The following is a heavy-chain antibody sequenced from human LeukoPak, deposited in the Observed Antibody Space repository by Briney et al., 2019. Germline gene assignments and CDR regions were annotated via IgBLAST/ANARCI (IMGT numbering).Heavy chain of an antibody. V-gene: IGHV3-48*01. CDR1: GFAFSSYS. Sequence: QPGGSLRLSCAASGFAFSSYSMNWVRQAPGKGLEWVSYISSCSSTIYYADSVKGRFTISRDNAKNSLYLQMNSLRAEDTAVYYCARDFTVTTSSYWGQGTLVTVSS. D-gene: IGHD4-17*01. J-gene: IGHJ4*02. CDR2: ISSCSSTI. CDR3: ARDFTVTTSSY.